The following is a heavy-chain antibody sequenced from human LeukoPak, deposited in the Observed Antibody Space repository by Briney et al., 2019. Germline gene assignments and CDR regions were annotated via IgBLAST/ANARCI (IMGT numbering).Heavy chain of an antibody. D-gene: IGHD2-2*01. CDR2: IYYSGST. CDR1: GGSVSSGSYY. Sequence: ASETLSLTCTVSGGSVSSGSYYWSWIRQPPGKGLEWIGYIYYSGSTNYNPSLKSRVTMSVDTSKNQFSLKLTSVTAADTAMYYCAREGYCSSSSCNNWLDPWGQGTLVTVSS. CDR3: AREGYCSSSSCNNWLDP. V-gene: IGHV4-61*01. J-gene: IGHJ5*02.